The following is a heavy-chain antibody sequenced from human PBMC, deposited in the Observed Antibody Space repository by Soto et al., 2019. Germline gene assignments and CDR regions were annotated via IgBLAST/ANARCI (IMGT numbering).Heavy chain of an antibody. CDR1: GFVFSSYA. Sequence: PGGSLRLSCAASGFVFSSYAMSWVRQAPGKGLEWVSAISGSGTTAYYADSVKGRFILSRDNPKNTMYLQMNSLRAEDTAVYFCAKTTDGWFSAFEIWGQGTVVTV. CDR2: ISGSGTTA. V-gene: IGHV3-23*01. D-gene: IGHD6-19*01. J-gene: IGHJ3*02. CDR3: AKTTDGWFSAFEI.